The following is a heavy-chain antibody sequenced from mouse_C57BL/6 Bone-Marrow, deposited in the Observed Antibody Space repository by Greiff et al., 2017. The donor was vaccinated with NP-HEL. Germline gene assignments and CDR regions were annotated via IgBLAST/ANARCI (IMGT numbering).Heavy chain of an antibody. CDR2: IYPGSGST. Sequence: QVQLQQSGAELVKPGASVKMSCKASGYTFTSYWITWVKQRPGQGLEWIGDIYPGSGSTNYNEKFKSKATLTVDTSSSTAYMQLSSLTSEDSAVYYCARGEYDKEYYFDYWGQGTTLTVSS. CDR3: ARGEYDKEYYFDY. CDR1: GYTFTSYW. D-gene: IGHD2-14*01. V-gene: IGHV1-55*01. J-gene: IGHJ2*01.